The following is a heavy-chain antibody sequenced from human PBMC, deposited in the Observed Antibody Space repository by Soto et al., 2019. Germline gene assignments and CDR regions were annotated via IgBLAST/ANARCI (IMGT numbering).Heavy chain of an antibody. CDR3: ARDGGGYYSADY. CDR2: IYYSGST. D-gene: IGHD1-26*01. V-gene: IGHV4-59*01. J-gene: IGHJ4*02. Sequence: QVQLQESGPGLVKPSETLSLTCTVSGGSISSYYWSWIRQPPGKGLEWIGYIYYSGSTYYNPSLKSRVSISVDTSKNQFSLKLSSVTAADTAVYYCARDGGGYYSADYWGQGTLVTVSS. CDR1: GGSISSYY.